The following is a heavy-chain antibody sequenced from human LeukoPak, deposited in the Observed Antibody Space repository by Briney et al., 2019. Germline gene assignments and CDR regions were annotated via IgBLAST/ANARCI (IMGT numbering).Heavy chain of an antibody. D-gene: IGHD7-27*01. CDR1: GFTFSDST. CDR3: TRSNNWGSGD. CDR2: IRSKANSYAT. Sequence: PGGSLRLSCAASGFTFSDSTIHWVRQASGKGLEWVGRIRSKANSYATGYAASVKGRFTISRDDSKNTAYLQMNSLKTEDTALYYCTRSNNWGSGDWGQGILVTVS. J-gene: IGHJ4*02. V-gene: IGHV3-73*01.